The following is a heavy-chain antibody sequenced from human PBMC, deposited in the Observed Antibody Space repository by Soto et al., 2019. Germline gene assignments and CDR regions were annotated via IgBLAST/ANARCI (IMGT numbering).Heavy chain of an antibody. CDR1: GFTFSDYA. J-gene: IGHJ4*02. D-gene: IGHD5-18*01. V-gene: IGHV3-23*01. Sequence: EVQLLESGGDLVQPGGSLRLSCAASGFTFSDYAMGWVRQAPGKGLEWVSGINNSGGFTYYADSVKGGFTVSRDNSKNTLYLQMNSLRAEDTAMYYCAKDGETVFSRRYSYNYGAHWGQGTLVTVS. CDR3: AKDGETVFSRRYSYNYGAH. CDR2: INNSGGFT.